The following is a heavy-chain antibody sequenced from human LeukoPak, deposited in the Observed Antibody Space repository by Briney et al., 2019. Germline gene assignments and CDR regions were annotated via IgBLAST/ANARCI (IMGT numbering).Heavy chain of an antibody. CDR1: GFTFDDYG. Sequence: GGSLRLSCAASGFTFDDYGMSWVRQAPGKGLEWVSAISGSGGSTYYADSVKGRFTISRDNSKNTLYLQMNSLRAEDTAVYYCATRGTYYYDNSGYWGFDYWGQGTLVTVSS. V-gene: IGHV3-23*01. CDR2: ISGSGGST. CDR3: ATRGTYYYDNSGYWGFDY. J-gene: IGHJ4*02. D-gene: IGHD3-22*01.